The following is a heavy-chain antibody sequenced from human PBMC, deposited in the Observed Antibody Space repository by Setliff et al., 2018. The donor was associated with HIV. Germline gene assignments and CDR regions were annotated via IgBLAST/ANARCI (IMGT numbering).Heavy chain of an antibody. CDR1: GFSFRSYA. CDR2: ISGSGIST. V-gene: IGHV3-23*01. J-gene: IGHJ4*02. D-gene: IGHD3-16*01. Sequence: GESLKISCAAPGFSFRSYAVSWVRQAPGKGLEWVSIISGSGISTYYADSVKGRFTISRDNSRNMLYLQMNSLRAEDTAVYYCANPPLKGHLGVGFDYWGQGTQVTVSS. CDR3: ANPPLKGHLGVGFDY.